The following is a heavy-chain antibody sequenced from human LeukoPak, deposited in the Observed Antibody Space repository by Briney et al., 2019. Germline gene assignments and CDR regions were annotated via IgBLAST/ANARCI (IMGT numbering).Heavy chain of an antibody. CDR1: GYTFTSYG. CDR2: ISAYNGNT. Sequence: ASVKVSCKASGYTFTSYGISWVRQAPGQGLEWMGWISAYNGNTNYAQRLKGRVTMTTDTSTSTAYMELRSLRSDDTAVYYCAREGTYYDILTGYHLWLNYYYYGMDVWGQGTTVTVSS. J-gene: IGHJ6*02. D-gene: IGHD3-9*01. CDR3: AREGTYYDILTGYHLWLNYYYYGMDV. V-gene: IGHV1-18*01.